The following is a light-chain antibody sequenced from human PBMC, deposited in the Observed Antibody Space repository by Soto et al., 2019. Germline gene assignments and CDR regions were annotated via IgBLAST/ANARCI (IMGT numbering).Light chain of an antibody. CDR2: DAS. Sequence: EIVLTQSPATLSLSPGDRATLSCWASQSVSSYLAWYQQKPGQAPRLLIYDASNRATGIPARFSGSGSGTDFTLTISSLEPEDFAVYHCQQRSNWPIFTFGPGTKVDIK. CDR1: QSVSSY. V-gene: IGKV3-11*01. CDR3: QQRSNWPIFT. J-gene: IGKJ3*01.